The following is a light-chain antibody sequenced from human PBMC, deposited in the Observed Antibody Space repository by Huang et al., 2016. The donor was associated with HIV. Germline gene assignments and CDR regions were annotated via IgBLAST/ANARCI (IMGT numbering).Light chain of an antibody. CDR3: QQYNNWPYT. J-gene: IGKJ2*01. V-gene: IGKV3-15*01. Sequence: EIVMTQSPATLSVSPGERTTLSCRASQTISSNLAWYQQKPGQAPRLLIYGPSTRVTGIPARFSGSGSGTEFTLTISSLQSEDSALYYCQQYNNWPYTFGQGTKLEIK. CDR2: GPS. CDR1: QTISSN.